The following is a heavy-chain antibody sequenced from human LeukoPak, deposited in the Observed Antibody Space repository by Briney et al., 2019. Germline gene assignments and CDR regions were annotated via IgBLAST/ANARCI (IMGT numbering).Heavy chain of an antibody. V-gene: IGHV1-18*01. Sequence: PGASVKVSCKASGYTFTSYGISWVRQAPGQGLKWVGWISDYNGNTNYAQKLQGRVTMTTDTSTSTAYTELRSLRSDDTAVYYCARDLYSDSLPVSWFDPWGQGTLVTVSS. D-gene: IGHD4-11*01. CDR3: ARDLYSDSLPVSWFDP. J-gene: IGHJ5*02. CDR2: ISDYNGNT. CDR1: GYTFTSYG.